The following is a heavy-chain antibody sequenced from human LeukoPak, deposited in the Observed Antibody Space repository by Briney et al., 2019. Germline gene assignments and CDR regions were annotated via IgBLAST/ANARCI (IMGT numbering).Heavy chain of an antibody. Sequence: PGGCLRLSCAAAGFTLSGSAMHWVRQASGKWLEWVGRIISKANSYATAYAASVKGRFTNYRDDSKNTAYLQMNSLKTEDTAVYYCTRPGAAAGSRISDYRGQGTLVTVSS. CDR2: IISKANSYAT. J-gene: IGHJ4*02. CDR3: TRPGAAAGSRISDY. V-gene: IGHV3-73*01. CDR1: GFTLSGSA. D-gene: IGHD6-13*01.